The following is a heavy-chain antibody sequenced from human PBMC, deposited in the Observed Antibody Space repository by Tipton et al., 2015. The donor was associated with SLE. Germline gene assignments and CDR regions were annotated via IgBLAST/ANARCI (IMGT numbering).Heavy chain of an antibody. J-gene: IGHJ5*02. CDR2: ISYDGSNK. Sequence: SLRLSCVASGFTFSSYAMHWVRQAPGKGLEWVAVISYDGSNKYYADSVKGRFTISRDNSKNTLYLQMNSLRAEDTAVYYCAREAIWYSSSTGWFDPWAREPWSPSPQ. D-gene: IGHD6-6*01. CDR3: AREAIWYSSSTGWFDP. V-gene: IGHV3-30-3*01. CDR1: GFTFSSYA.